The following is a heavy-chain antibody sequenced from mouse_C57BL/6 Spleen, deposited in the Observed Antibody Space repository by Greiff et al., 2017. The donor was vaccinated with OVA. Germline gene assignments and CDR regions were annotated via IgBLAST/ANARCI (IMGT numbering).Heavy chain of an antibody. Sequence: VQLKESGPELVKPGASVKISCKASGYSFTDYNMNWVKQSNGKSLEWIGVINPNYGTTSYNQKFKGKATLTVDQSSSTAYMQLNSLTSEDSAVYYCARSEGHGTTGAWFAYWGQGTLVTVSA. J-gene: IGHJ3*01. V-gene: IGHV1-39*01. D-gene: IGHD2-14*01. CDR3: ARSEGHGTTGAWFAY. CDR2: INPNYGTT. CDR1: GYSFTDYN.